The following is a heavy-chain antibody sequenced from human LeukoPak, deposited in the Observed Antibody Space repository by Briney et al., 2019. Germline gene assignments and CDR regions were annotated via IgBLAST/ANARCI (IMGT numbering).Heavy chain of an antibody. CDR2: IKPDGSEK. D-gene: IGHD2-2*01. J-gene: IGHJ4*02. Sequence: PGGSLRLSCAASGFTFSTYWMSWVRQAPGKGLEWVANIKPDGSEKYYVDSVKGRFTMSRDNAKNSLYLQMSSLRAEDTAVYYCSRLCTSTSCYLGVRGDYWGQGTLVTVSS. CDR1: GFTFSTYW. V-gene: IGHV3-7*01. CDR3: SRLCTSTSCYLGVRGDY.